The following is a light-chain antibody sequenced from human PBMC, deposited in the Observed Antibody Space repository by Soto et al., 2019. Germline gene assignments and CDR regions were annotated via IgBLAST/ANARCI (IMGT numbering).Light chain of an antibody. CDR3: QQRSNWPPEYT. J-gene: IGKJ2*01. CDR1: QSVSSY. Sequence: EIVLTQSPATLSLSPGERATLSCRASQSVSSYLACYQQKPGQAPRLLLYDASNRATGIPARFSGSGSGTDFTLTISSLEPEDFAVYYCQQRSNWPPEYTFGQGTKLEIK. CDR2: DAS. V-gene: IGKV3-11*01.